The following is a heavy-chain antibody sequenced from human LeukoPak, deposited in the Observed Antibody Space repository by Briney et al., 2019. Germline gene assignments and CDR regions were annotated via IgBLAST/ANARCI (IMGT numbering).Heavy chain of an antibody. CDR3: AKDGNWARFED. CDR2: ITSRSTT. J-gene: IGHJ4*02. CDR1: GFIFSHYG. V-gene: IGHV3-23*01. Sequence: GGSLRLSCAASGFIFSHYGMNWVRQAPGKGLEWVSGITSRSTTYYADSVKGRFTISRDNSKNMVWLQINSPTAEDTATYYCAKDGNWARFEDWGQGTLVTISS. D-gene: IGHD7-27*01.